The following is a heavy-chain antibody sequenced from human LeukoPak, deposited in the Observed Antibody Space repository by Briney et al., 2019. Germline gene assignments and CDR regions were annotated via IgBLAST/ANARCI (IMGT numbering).Heavy chain of an antibody. CDR1: GYTFTSFG. CDR2: ISAYNANI. D-gene: IGHD5-18*01. Sequence: VASVKVSCKASGYTFTSFGISWVRQAPGQGLEWMGWISAYNANINYAQKLQGRVTMTTDISTSTAYMEVRSLISEDTAVYYCVRDLGVDTTMIFFDYWGQGSVVTVSS. V-gene: IGHV1-18*01. CDR3: VRDLGVDTTMIFFDY. J-gene: IGHJ4*02.